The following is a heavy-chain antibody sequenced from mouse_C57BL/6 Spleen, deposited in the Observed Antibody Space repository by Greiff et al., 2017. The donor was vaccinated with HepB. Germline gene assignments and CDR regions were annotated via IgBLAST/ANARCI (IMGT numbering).Heavy chain of an antibody. Sequence: QVQLKESGPGLVAPSQSLSITCTVSGFSLTSYGVHWVRQPPGKGLEWLVVIWSDGSTTYNSALKSRLSISKDNSKSQVFLKMNSLQTDDTAMYYCARQPEGSKRFYAMDYWGQGTSVTVSS. CDR2: IWSDGST. CDR3: ARQPEGSKRFYAMDY. J-gene: IGHJ4*01. V-gene: IGHV2-6-1*01. CDR1: GFSLTSYG. D-gene: IGHD1-1*01.